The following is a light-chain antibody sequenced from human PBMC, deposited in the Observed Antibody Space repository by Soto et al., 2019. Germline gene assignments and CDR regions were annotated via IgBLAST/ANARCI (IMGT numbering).Light chain of an antibody. CDR1: QIVGGDT. CDR2: GAS. V-gene: IGKV3-20*01. Sequence: EIVLTQAPGTLSLSPGERATLSCRASQIVGGDTLAWFQQRPGQAPRLVIYGASNRAAGIPDRFSGSGSGTHFTLTVSRLEPEDFAMYYCQQYHWAPDTFGQGTRREMK. J-gene: IGKJ5*01. CDR3: QQYHWAPDT.